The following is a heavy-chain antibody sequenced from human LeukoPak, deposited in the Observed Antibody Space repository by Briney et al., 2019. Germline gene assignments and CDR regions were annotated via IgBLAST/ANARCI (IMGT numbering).Heavy chain of an antibody. CDR2: IYYSGST. CDR1: GGPISSGDFY. J-gene: IGHJ6*04. CDR3: ARLGMDV. Sequence: SETLSLTCIVSGGPISSGDFYWSWIRQPPGKGLEWIGYIYYSGSTYYNPSLKSRVTISVDKSKNQFSLKLSSVTAADTAVYYCARLGMDVWGKGTTVTVSS. V-gene: IGHV4-30-4*08.